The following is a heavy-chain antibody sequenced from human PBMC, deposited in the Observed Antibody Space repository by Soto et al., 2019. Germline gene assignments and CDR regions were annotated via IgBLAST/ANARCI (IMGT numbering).Heavy chain of an antibody. D-gene: IGHD5-18*01. Sequence: QVQLVQSGAEVKKPGSSVKVSCKASGGTFSSYAISWVRQAPGQGLEWMGGIIPIFGTANYAQKFQGRVTTTADESTSTAYMELSSLRSEDTAVYYCASKPRASEWIQLWYTGPGKAFYYYYGMDVWGQGTTVTVSS. CDR3: ASKPRASEWIQLWYTGPGKAFYYYYGMDV. V-gene: IGHV1-69*01. CDR2: IIPIFGTA. CDR1: GGTFSSYA. J-gene: IGHJ6*02.